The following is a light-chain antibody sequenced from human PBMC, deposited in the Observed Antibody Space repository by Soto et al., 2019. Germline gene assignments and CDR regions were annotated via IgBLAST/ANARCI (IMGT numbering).Light chain of an antibody. CDR1: QTISNK. J-gene: IGKJ4*01. CDR2: GAS. V-gene: IGKV3-15*01. Sequence: EIVMTQSPATLSVSPGERVTFSCRASQTISNKLAWYQHKPGQAPRLLISGASTGATGIPARFSGSWSGTEFTLTINSLQSEDFAVYYCQQYYRWPVTFVGGTKLEIK. CDR3: QQYYRWPVT.